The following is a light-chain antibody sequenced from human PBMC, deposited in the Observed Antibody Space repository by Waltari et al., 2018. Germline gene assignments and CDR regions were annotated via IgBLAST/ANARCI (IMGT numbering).Light chain of an antibody. CDR3: QKYDCLPAT. CDR1: QGVGKY. CDR2: HAS. Sequence: EIVLTQSPGTLSLSPGERATLSCRASQGVGKYLPWYQQRPGQAPRPLLYHASIRATGIPDRFSGSGFGTDFSLTISRLEPEDFAVYYCQKYDCLPATFGQGTTVEIK. J-gene: IGKJ1*01. V-gene: IGKV3-20*01.